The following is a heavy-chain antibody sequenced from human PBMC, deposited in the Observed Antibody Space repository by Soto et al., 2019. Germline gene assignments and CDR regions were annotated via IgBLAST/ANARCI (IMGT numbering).Heavy chain of an antibody. V-gene: IGHV4-31*03. D-gene: IGHD1-7*01. CDR3: ARSGNWNYVYWFDP. CDR2: IYYSGST. CDR1: GCSISSGGYY. J-gene: IGHJ5*02. Sequence: SETLSLTCTVSGCSISSGGYYWSWIRQHPGKGLEWIGYIYYSGSTYYNPSLKSRVTISVDTSKNQFSLKLSSVTAADTAVYYCARSGNWNYVYWFDPWCQGTLVTVSS.